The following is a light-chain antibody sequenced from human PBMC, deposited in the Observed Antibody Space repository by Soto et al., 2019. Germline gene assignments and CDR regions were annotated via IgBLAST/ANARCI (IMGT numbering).Light chain of an antibody. CDR1: QGISNY. CDR3: QQYANSPIT. CDR2: AAS. Sequence: DIQMTQSPSSLSASVGDRVTITCRASQGISNYLAWYQQKPGKVPKLLIYAASSRASGIPDRFFGSGSGTDFTLTINRLEPEDFAVYYCQQYANSPITFGQGTRLEIK. J-gene: IGKJ5*01. V-gene: IGKV1-27*01.